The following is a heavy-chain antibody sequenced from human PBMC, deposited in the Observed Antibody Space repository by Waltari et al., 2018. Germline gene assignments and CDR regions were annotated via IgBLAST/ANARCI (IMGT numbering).Heavy chain of an antibody. CDR3: ARDRGATIYFDY. V-gene: IGHV3-33*01. J-gene: IGHJ4*02. D-gene: IGHD5-12*01. CDR1: GFTFSSYG. Sequence: QVQLVESGGGVVQPGRSLRLSCAASGFTFSSYGMHWVRQAPGKGLEWVAVIWYDGSNKYYADSVKGRFTISRDNSKNTLYLQMNSLRAEDTAVYYCARDRGATIYFDYWGQGTLVTVSS. CDR2: IWYDGSNK.